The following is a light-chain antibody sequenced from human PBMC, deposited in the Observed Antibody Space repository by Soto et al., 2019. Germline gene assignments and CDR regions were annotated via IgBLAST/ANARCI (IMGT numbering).Light chain of an antibody. Sequence: EIVMTQSPATLSVSPGERATLSCRASQSVYSKLAWYQQKPGQPPRLLIYGASTRATGIPARFSGSGSETDFTLTISSLQSEDFAVYYCQEYNNWPQRTFGGGTKVEI. J-gene: IGKJ4*01. CDR1: QSVYSK. CDR3: QEYNNWPQRT. V-gene: IGKV3-15*01. CDR2: GAS.